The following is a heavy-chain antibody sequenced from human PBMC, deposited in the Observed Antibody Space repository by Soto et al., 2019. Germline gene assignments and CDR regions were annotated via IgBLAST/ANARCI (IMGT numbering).Heavy chain of an antibody. D-gene: IGHD4-17*01. Sequence: GGSLRLSCAASGFTFSSYAMIWIRQVPGKGLEWVSVIYGSGGGIHYADSVKGRFTISRDNSAYSVYLQMNNLRVEDTAVYYCAKDAVSGDGVWLAHDWGQGAVVTVSS. V-gene: IGHV3-23*01. J-gene: IGHJ4*02. CDR2: IYGSGGGI. CDR1: GFTFSSYA. CDR3: AKDAVSGDGVWLAHD.